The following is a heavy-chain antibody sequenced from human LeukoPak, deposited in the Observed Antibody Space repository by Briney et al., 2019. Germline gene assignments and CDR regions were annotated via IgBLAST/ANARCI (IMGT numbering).Heavy chain of an antibody. J-gene: IGHJ4*02. CDR3: AKMLESYDFDY. D-gene: IGHD1-26*01. CDR2: ISGSGGST. V-gene: IGHV3-23*01. CDR1: GFTFSSYA. Sequence: GESLRLSCAASGFTFSSYAMSWVRQAPGKGLEWVSAISGSGGSTYYADSVKGRFTISRDNSKNTLYLQMDSLRAEDTAVYYCAKMLESYDFDYWGQGTLVTVSS.